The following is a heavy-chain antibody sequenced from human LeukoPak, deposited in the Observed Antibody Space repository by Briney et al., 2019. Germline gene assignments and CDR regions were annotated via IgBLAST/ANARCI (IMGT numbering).Heavy chain of an antibody. J-gene: IGHJ4*02. Sequence: PSGTLSLTCTVSGGSISGYYWSWIRQPPGKGLEWIAYIHYSGSTNYNPPLKSRLTISVDTSKNQLSLKLNSMTDADTAVYYCARHGQNDGYPLDYWGQGTLVSVSS. V-gene: IGHV4-59*08. CDR2: IHYSGST. D-gene: IGHD5-24*01. CDR1: GGSISGYY. CDR3: ARHGQNDGYPLDY.